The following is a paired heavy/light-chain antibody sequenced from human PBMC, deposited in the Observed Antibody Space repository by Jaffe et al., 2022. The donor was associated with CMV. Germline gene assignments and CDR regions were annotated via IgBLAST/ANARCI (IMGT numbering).Light chain of an antibody. CDR1: RSNIGKNS. V-gene: IGLV1-51*01. Sequence: QSMLTQPPSVSAAPGHRVTISCSGNRSNIGKNSVTWYQQFPGAAPQLLIYDNNKRPSAIADRFSGSKSGTSATLDITGLQTGDEADYYCGTWDSSLSEGVFGGGTKLTVL. J-gene: IGLJ3*02. CDR2: DNN. CDR3: GTWDSSLSEGV.
Heavy chain of an antibody. J-gene: IGHJ6*03. V-gene: IGHV3-21*01. CDR1: GFNFKSYS. CDR2: ISPSSVNI. CDR3: ARVSIIEVAPGAIYMDV. D-gene: IGHD2-2*01. Sequence: EVRLEESGGGLVKPGGSLRLSCVGSGFNFKSYSMNWVRQAPGKGLEWVSAISPSSVNIYYADSMKGRFIISRDNAKNSLYLQMDSLRAEDTAVYYCARVSIIEVAPGAIYMDVWGKGTTVTVSS.